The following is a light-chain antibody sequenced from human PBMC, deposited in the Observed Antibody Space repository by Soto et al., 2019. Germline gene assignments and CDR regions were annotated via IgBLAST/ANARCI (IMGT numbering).Light chain of an antibody. V-gene: IGKV3-11*01. CDR2: DAS. Sequence: EIVLTQSPATLSLSPGDRVTLSCRASQTVGRYLSWYQHSPGQGPRLLVYDASNRATGIPARFSGSGSETDFTLTISSLEPEDFATYYCQHYNSYSEAFGQGTKVELK. CDR1: QTVGRY. J-gene: IGKJ1*01. CDR3: QHYNSYSEA.